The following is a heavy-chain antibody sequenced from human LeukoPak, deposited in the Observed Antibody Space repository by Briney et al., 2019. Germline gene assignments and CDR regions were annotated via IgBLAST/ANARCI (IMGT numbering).Heavy chain of an antibody. J-gene: IGHJ4*02. CDR3: ARGGGYRYGCFDY. D-gene: IGHD5-18*01. CDR2: IYYSGTT. Sequence: PSETLSLTCTVSGASITISNSYWGWIRQPPGKGLEWIGSIYYSGTTYYNPSLKSRVTISVDRSKNQFSLKLNSVTAADTAVYYCARGGGYRYGCFDYWGQGTLVTVSS. V-gene: IGHV4-39*07. CDR1: GASITISNSY.